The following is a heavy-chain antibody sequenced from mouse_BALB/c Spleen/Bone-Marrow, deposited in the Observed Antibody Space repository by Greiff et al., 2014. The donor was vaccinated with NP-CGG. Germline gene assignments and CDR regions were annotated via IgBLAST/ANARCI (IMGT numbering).Heavy chain of an antibody. Sequence: VQLKESGGGLVKSGGSLKLSCAASGFTFNSYGMSWVRQTPEKRLEWVATISGGGSYTFYPDSVKGRFTISRDNAKNNLYLQLSSLRAEDTALYYCARHASYAHTEDSFVYWGQGTLVTVSA. D-gene: IGHD6-5*01. J-gene: IGHJ3*01. CDR2: ISGGGSYT. CDR3: ARHASYAHTEDSFVY. V-gene: IGHV5-9-2*01. CDR1: GFTFNSYG.